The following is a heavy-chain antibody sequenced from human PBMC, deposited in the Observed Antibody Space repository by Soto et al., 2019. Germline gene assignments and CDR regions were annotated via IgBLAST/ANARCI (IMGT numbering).Heavy chain of an antibody. CDR2: ISSSGTT. V-gene: IGHV4-61*08. CDR1: GESVNSGAHY. D-gene: IGHD5-18*01. Sequence: SETLSLTGIVSGESVNSGAHYGSWIRHSPGTGLEWIGYISSSGTTTYSPSLRSRIIISSDTSRNLFSLRLTSVTAADTAIYYCARVPRRYGTYSSCFDPWGQGTLVTVSS. J-gene: IGHJ5*02. CDR3: ARVPRRYGTYSSCFDP.